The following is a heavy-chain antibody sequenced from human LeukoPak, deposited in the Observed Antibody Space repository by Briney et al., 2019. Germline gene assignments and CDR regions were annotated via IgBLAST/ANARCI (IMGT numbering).Heavy chain of an antibody. CDR1: GGSFSGYY. V-gene: IGHV4-34*01. J-gene: IGHJ5*02. Sequence: SETLSLTCAVYGGSFSGYYWSWIRQPPGKGLEWIGEINHSGSTNYNPSLKSRITISVDTSKNQFSLKLSSVTAADTAVHYCARGAPDNWFDPWGQGTLVTVSS. CDR3: ARGAPDNWFDP. CDR2: INHSGST.